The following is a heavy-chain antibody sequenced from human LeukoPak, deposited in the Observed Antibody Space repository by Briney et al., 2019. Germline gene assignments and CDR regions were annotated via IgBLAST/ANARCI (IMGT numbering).Heavy chain of an antibody. CDR3: ARPEQYYYDSSGFPSHDAFDI. Sequence: PGGSLRPSCAASGFTFSSYSMNWVRQAPGKGLEWVSSISSSSSYIYYADSVKGRFTISRDNAKNSLYLQMNSLRAEDTAVYYCARPEQYYYDSSGFPSHDAFDIWGQGTMVTVSS. D-gene: IGHD3-22*01. V-gene: IGHV3-21*01. CDR1: GFTFSSYS. CDR2: ISSSSSYI. J-gene: IGHJ3*02.